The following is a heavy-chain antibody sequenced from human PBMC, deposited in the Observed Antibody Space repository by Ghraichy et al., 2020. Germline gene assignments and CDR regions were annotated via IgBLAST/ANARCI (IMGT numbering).Heavy chain of an antibody. V-gene: IGHV2-5*02. Sequence: SGPTLVKPTQTLTLTCTFSGFSLSTSGVGVGWIRQPPGKALEWLALIYWDDDKRYSPSLKSRLTITKDTSKNQVVLTMTNMDPVDTATYYCAHDYGDYAPFPSDRWFDPWGQGTLVTVSS. CDR3: AHDYGDYAPFPSDRWFDP. J-gene: IGHJ5*02. CDR1: GFSLSTSGVG. CDR2: IYWDDDK. D-gene: IGHD4-17*01.